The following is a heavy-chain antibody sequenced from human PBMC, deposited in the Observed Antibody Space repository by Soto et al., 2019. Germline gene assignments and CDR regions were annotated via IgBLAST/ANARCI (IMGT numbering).Heavy chain of an antibody. Sequence: TSETLSLTCAVYGGSFSGYYWSWIRQPPGKGLEWIGEINHSGSTNYNPSLKSRVTISVDTSKNQFSLKLSSVTAADTAVYYCARGRGLRYFDWLSTYYFDYWGQGTLVIVSS. J-gene: IGHJ4*02. CDR3: ARGRGLRYFDWLSTYYFDY. V-gene: IGHV4-34*01. D-gene: IGHD3-9*01. CDR1: GGSFSGYY. CDR2: INHSGST.